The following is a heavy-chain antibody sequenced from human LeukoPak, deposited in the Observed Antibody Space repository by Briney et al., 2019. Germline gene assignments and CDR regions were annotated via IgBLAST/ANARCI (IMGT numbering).Heavy chain of an antibody. V-gene: IGHV3-73*01. CDR2: IRSKANSYAT. D-gene: IGHD3-22*01. Sequence: GGSLRLSCAASGFTFSVSAMHWVRQASGKGLEWVGRIRSKANSYATAYAASVKGRFTISRDDSKNTAYLQMNSLKTEDTAVYYCIYDRLDAFDIWGQGTMVTISS. J-gene: IGHJ3*02. CDR1: GFTFSVSA. CDR3: IYDRLDAFDI.